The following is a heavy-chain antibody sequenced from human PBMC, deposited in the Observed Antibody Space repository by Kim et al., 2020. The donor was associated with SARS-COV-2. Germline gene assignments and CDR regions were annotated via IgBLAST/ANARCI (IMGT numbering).Heavy chain of an antibody. CDR3: ARKESYYDFWSGYYPNNW. CDR1: GGSFSGYY. Sequence: SETLSLTCAVYGGSFSGYYWSWIRQPPGKGLEWIGEINHSGSTNYNPSLKSRVTISVDTSKNQFSLKLSSVTAADTAVYYCARKESYYDFWSGYYPNNW. V-gene: IGHV4-34*01. CDR2: INHSGST. J-gene: IGHJ5*01. D-gene: IGHD3-3*01.